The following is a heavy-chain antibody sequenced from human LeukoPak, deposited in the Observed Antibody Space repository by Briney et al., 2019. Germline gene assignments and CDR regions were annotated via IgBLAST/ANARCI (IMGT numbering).Heavy chain of an antibody. D-gene: IGHD3-10*01. CDR2: INWNGGST. CDR3: AREYFGELHSFDY. J-gene: IGHJ4*02. CDR1: GFTFDDYA. Sequence: RFGGSLRLSCAASGFTFDDYAMHWVRQAPGKGLEWVSYINWNGGSTGYADSVKGRFTISRDNTKNSLYLQMNSLRAEDTAFYYCAREYFGELHSFDYWGQGTLVTVSS. V-gene: IGHV3-20*04.